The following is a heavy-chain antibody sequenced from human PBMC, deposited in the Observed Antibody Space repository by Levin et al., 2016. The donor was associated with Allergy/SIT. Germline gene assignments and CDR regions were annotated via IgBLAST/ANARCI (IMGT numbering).Heavy chain of an antibody. V-gene: IGHV3-23*01. J-gene: IGHJ4*02. CDR3: AKEATGRFWSAQWGY. D-gene: IGHD3-3*01. CDR2: ISGSGGST. Sequence: WIRQPPGKGLEWVSAISGSGGSTYYADSVKGRFTISRDNSKNTLYLQMNSLRAEDTAVYYCAKEATGRFWSAQWGYWGQGTLVTVSS.